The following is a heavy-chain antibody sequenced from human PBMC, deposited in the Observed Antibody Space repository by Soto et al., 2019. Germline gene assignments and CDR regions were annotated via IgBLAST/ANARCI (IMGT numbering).Heavy chain of an antibody. CDR3: AKARGANNWANYYGLDV. CDR1: GFIFANYG. D-gene: IGHD1-1*01. Sequence: QEQLVESGGGVVQPGRSLRLSCAASGFIFANYGMHWVRQAPGKGLEWVALITYEGSNKYYADAVKGRFTISRDNAKNMVSLQMDSLRAEETAVYYCAKARGANNWANYYGLDVWGQGTTVTVSS. J-gene: IGHJ6*02. CDR2: ITYEGSNK. V-gene: IGHV3-30*18.